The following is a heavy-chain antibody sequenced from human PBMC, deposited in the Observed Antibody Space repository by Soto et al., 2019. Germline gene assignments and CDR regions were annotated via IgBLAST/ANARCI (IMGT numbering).Heavy chain of an antibody. V-gene: IGHV3-33*01. CDR2: IWYDGSNK. CDR3: ARGDGSSGWEFDY. J-gene: IGHJ4*02. CDR1: GFTFSSYG. D-gene: IGHD6-19*01. Sequence: VQLVESGGGVVQPGRSLRLSCAASGFTFSSYGMHWVRQAPGKGLEWVAVIWYDGSNKYYADSVKGRFTISRDNSKNTLYLQMNSLRAEDTAVYYCARGDGSSGWEFDYWGQGTLVTVSS.